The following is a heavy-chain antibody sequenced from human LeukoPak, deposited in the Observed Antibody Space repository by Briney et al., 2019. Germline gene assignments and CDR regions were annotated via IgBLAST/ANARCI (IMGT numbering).Heavy chain of an antibody. J-gene: IGHJ6*04. CDR2: IVVGSGNT. Sequence: SVKVSCKASGFTFTSSAVQWVRQARGQRLEWIGWIVVGSGNTDYAQKFQERVTVTRDMSTSTAYMELSSLRSEDTAVYYCAAGCSGGSCYSFYYYGMDVWGKGTTVTVSS. CDR1: GFTFTSSA. D-gene: IGHD2-15*01. CDR3: AAGCSGGSCYSFYYYGMDV. V-gene: IGHV1-58*01.